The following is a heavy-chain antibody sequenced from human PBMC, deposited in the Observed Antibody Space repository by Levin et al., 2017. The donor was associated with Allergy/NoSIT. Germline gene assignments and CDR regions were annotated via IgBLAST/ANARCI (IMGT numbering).Heavy chain of an antibody. CDR2: IIPIFRTA. CDR1: GGTFSSYA. J-gene: IGHJ4*02. D-gene: IGHD2/OR15-2a*01. Sequence: ASVKVSCKASGGTFSSYAISWVRQAPGQGLEWMGRIIPIFRTAHYTQKFQGRVTITADDLTSTAYMELSSLRSEDTAVYYCAREGAGHTSLTYWGQGTLVTVSS. CDR3: AREGAGHTSLTY. V-gene: IGHV1-69*13.